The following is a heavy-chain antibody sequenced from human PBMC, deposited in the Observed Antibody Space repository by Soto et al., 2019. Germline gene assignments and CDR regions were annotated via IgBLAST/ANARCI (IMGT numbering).Heavy chain of an antibody. D-gene: IGHD2-21*02. CDR3: ARDPTGGNSPHFDY. V-gene: IGHV1-69*08. CDR2: IIPILGIA. Sequence: QVQLVQSGAEVKKPGSSVKVSCKASGGTFSSYTISWVRQAPGQGLEWMGRIIPILGIANYAQKFQGRVTITADKATSTAYMELSSLRSEDTAVYYCARDPTGGNSPHFDYWGQGTLVTVSS. J-gene: IGHJ4*02. CDR1: GGTFSSYT.